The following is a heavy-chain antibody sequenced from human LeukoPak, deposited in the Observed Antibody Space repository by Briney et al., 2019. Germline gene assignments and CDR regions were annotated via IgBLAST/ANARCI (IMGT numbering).Heavy chain of an antibody. J-gene: IGHJ3*02. CDR1: GFTFSVTW. CDR3: TRGAPQADVFDI. CDR2: FKSKAAGGTT. V-gene: IGHV3-15*01. Sequence: GGSLRLSCAASGFTFSVTWMSWVRKAPGRGLEWVGRFKSKAAGGTTDYAAPVAGRFTISRDDSKNMLYLQMNSLKTEDTAVYYCTRGAPQADVFDIWGQGTMVTVSS. D-gene: IGHD1-26*01.